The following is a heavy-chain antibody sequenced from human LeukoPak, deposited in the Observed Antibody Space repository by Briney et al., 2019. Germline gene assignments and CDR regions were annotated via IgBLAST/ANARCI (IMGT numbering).Heavy chain of an antibody. CDR2: ISNNGDTI. CDR3: ARDPQAWEVPLDS. V-gene: IGHV3-11*01. D-gene: IGHD2-2*01. J-gene: IGHJ4*02. Sequence: GGSLRLSCAASGFTFRGYYMHWVRQAPGKGLEWISYISNNGDTIYYADSVKGRFTISRDNAKNSLFLQMNSLSAEDTAVYYCARDPQAWEVPLDSWVQGTLVTVSS. CDR1: GFTFRGYY.